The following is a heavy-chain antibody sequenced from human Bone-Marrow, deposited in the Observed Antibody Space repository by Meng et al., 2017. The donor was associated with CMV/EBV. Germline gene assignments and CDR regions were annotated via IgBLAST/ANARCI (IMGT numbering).Heavy chain of an antibody. CDR2: IKQDGSEK. J-gene: IGHJ4*02. V-gene: IGHV3-7*01. D-gene: IGHD2-21*01. CDR3: AKSLATYCADY. Sequence: GESLKISCAASGFTFSSYWMSWVRQAPGKGLEWVANIKQDGSEKYYVDSVKGRFTISRDNAKNSLYLQMNSLRAEDTAVYYCAKSLATYCADYWGQGTLVTVSS. CDR1: GFTFSSYW.